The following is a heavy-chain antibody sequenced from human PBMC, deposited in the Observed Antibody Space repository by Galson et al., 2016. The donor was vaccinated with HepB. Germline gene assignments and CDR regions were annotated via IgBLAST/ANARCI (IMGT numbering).Heavy chain of an antibody. V-gene: IGHV1-69*13. CDR2: IIPIFGTA. CDR1: GGTFSNYV. CDR3: ASARDPATGAFDI. J-gene: IGHJ3*02. D-gene: IGHD1-1*01. Sequence: SVKVSCKASGGTFSNYVITWVRQAPGQGLEWMGGIIPIFGTANYAQKFQDRVTITADESTSTTYMELTRLSSGDTAVYYCASARDPATGAFDIWGQGTLLTVSS.